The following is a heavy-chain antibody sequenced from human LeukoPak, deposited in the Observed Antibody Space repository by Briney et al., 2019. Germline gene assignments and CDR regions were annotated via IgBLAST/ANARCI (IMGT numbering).Heavy chain of an antibody. CDR3: ARISPVPYYYYGMDV. CDR2: IYHSGST. CDR1: GGSISSYY. D-gene: IGHD1-1*01. J-gene: IGHJ6*02. Sequence: SKTLSLTCTVSGGSISSYYWSWIRQPPGKGLEWIGEIYHSGSTNYNPSLKSRVTISVDKSKNQFSLKLSSVTAADTAVYYCARISPVPYYYYGMDVWGQGTTVTVSS. V-gene: IGHV4-59*12.